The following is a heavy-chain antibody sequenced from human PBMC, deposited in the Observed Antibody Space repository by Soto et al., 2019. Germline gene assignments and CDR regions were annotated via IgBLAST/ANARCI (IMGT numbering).Heavy chain of an antibody. D-gene: IGHD6-19*01. CDR1: GYTFTSYG. CDR3: ARSDIAVAGRNWFDP. J-gene: IGHJ5*02. V-gene: IGHV1-18*01. Sequence: ASVKVSCKASGYTFTSYGISWVRQAPGQGLEWMGWISAYNGNTNYAQKLQGRVTMTTDTSTSTAYMELRSLRSDDTAVYYCARSDIAVAGRNWFDPWGQGTLVTVSS. CDR2: ISAYNGNT.